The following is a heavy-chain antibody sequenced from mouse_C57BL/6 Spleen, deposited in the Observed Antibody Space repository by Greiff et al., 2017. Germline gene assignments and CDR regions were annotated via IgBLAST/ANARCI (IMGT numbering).Heavy chain of an antibody. V-gene: IGHV1-5*01. CDR3: TSKDYGSSYWFAY. J-gene: IGHJ3*01. Sequence: EVKVVESGTVLARPGASVKMSCKTSGYTFTSYWMHWVKQRPGQGLEWIGAIYPGNSDTSYNQKFKGKAKLTAVTSASTAYMELSSLTNEDSAVYYCTSKDYGSSYWFAYWGQGTLVTVSA. CDR1: GYTFTSYW. CDR2: IYPGNSDT. D-gene: IGHD1-1*01.